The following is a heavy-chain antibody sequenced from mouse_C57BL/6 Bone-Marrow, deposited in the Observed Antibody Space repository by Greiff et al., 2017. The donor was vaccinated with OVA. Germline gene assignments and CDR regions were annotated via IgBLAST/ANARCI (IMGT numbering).Heavy chain of an antibody. CDR3: TRCDYDARGYAMDY. D-gene: IGHD2-4*01. J-gene: IGHJ4*01. CDR2: IDPETGGT. CDR1: GYTFTDYE. V-gene: IGHV1-15*01. Sequence: VKVVESGAELVRPGASVTLSCKASGYTFTDYEMHWVKQTPVHGLEWIGAIDPETGGTAYNQKFKGKAILTADKSSSTAYMELRSLTSEDSAVYYCTRCDYDARGYAMDYWGQGTSVTVSS.